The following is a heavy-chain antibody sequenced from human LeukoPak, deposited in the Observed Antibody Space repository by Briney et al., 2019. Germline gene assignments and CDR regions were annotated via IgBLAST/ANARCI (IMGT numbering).Heavy chain of an antibody. CDR1: AFTFTGSV. CDR2: MTGSGRTI. Sequence: PGGSLRLSCPAHAFTFTGSVMNSARQAPGKRLEWVSYMTGSGRTILYADSVKGRFTISRDNSKNTLYLQMNSLRDDDTPVYYIAKSVNDYGSRTPTFDYWGQGALVTVSS. V-gene: IGHV3-48*03. D-gene: IGHD3-10*01. CDR3: AKSVNDYGSRTPTFDY. J-gene: IGHJ4*02.